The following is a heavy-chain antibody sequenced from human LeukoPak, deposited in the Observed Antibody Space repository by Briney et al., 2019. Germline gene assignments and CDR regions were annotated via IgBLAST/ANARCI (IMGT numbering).Heavy chain of an antibody. CDR2: INPNSGGT. V-gene: IGHV1-2*02. J-gene: IGHJ4*02. Sequence: ASVKVSCKASGYTFTGYYMHWVRQAPGQGLEWMGWINPNSGGTNYAQKFQGRVTMTRDTSISTTYMELSRLRSDDTAVYYCARHLSGYVYTDFDYWGQGTLVTVSS. CDR3: ARHLSGYVYTDFDY. D-gene: IGHD5-12*01. CDR1: GYTFTGYY.